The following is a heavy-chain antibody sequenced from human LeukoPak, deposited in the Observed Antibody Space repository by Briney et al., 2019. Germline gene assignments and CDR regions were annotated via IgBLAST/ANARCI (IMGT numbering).Heavy chain of an antibody. Sequence: SETLSLTCAVYGASFSGYYWSWIRQPPGKGLEWIGEINHTGSTNYNLKGRVTISVDTSKNQFSLKLSSVTAADTAVYYCARLAIYGSGSTYGMDVWGQGTTVTVSS. D-gene: IGHD3-10*01. V-gene: IGHV4-34*01. CDR2: INHTGST. J-gene: IGHJ6*02. CDR3: ARLAIYGSGSTYGMDV. CDR1: GASFSGYY.